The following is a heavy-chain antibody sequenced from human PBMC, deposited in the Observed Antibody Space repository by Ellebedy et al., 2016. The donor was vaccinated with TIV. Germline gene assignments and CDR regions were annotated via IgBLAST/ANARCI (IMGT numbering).Heavy chain of an antibody. CDR2: ISWNSGSI. V-gene: IGHV3-9*01. J-gene: IGHJ3*02. CDR3: ARVRWRTGNYNNDAFDM. D-gene: IGHD3-10*01. Sequence: SLKISCAASGFTFDDYAMHWVRQAPGKGLEWVSGISWNSGSIGYADSVKGRFTISRDNAKNTLYVQMNSLRVEDTAVYYCARVRWRTGNYNNDAFDMWGQGTMVTVSS. CDR1: GFTFDDYA.